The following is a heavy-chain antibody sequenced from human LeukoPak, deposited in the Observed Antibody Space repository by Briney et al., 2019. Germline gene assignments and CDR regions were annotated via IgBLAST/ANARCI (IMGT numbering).Heavy chain of an antibody. CDR1: GGSISSYY. CDR2: IYYSGST. Sequence: SETLSLTCTVPGGSISSYYWSWIRQPPGKGLEWIGYIYYSGSTNYNPSLKSRVTISVDTSKNQFSLKLSSVTAADTAVYYCARPQYYYDSSGFKTGLFYFDLWGRGTLVTVSS. CDR3: ARPQYYYDSSGFKTGLFYFDL. D-gene: IGHD3-22*01. V-gene: IGHV4-59*08. J-gene: IGHJ2*01.